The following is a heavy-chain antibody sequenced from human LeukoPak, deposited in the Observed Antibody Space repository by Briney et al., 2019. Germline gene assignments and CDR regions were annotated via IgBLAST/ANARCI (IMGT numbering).Heavy chain of an antibody. CDR2: ISYDGNYR. J-gene: IGHJ3*02. CDR3: ARPAPPGGIVYGFHI. Sequence: PGRSLRLSCAASGFIFSTYAMHWVRQAPGKGLEWVAIISYDGNYRNYADSVKGRFTVSRDNSKSTVHLQMNSLGAEDTAVYYCARPAPPGGIVYGFHIWGQGTMVTVSS. V-gene: IGHV3-30*03. CDR1: GFIFSTYA. D-gene: IGHD3-16*02.